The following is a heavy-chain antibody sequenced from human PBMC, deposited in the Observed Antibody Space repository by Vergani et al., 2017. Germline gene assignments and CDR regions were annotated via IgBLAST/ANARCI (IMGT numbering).Heavy chain of an antibody. CDR1: GFTFSSYG. D-gene: IGHD5-24*01. CDR2: IWYDGSNK. CDR3: ARDKDGYNYSFDY. J-gene: IGHJ4*02. V-gene: IGHV3-33*01. Sequence: QVQLVESGGGVVQPGRSLRLSCAASGFTFSSYGMHWVRQAPGKGLECVAVIWYDGSNKYYADSVKGRVTISRDNSKKTLYLQMNSLRAEDTAVYYCARDKDGYNYSFDYWGQGTLVTVSS.